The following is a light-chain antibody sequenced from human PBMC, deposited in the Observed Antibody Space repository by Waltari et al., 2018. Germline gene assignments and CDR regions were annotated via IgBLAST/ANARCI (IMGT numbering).Light chain of an antibody. CDR3: SSHRNTGTHV. V-gene: IGLV2-14*03. CDR1: SSDVGNKDY. CDR2: HVS. J-gene: IGLJ2*01. Sequence: SALPQPASVSGSPGQSITISCTATSSDVGNKDYVSWYQLHPGKAPKLMIYHVSDRPSGVSDRFSGSKSGNTASLTISGLQAEDEADYYCSSHRNTGTHVFGGGTKLTVL.